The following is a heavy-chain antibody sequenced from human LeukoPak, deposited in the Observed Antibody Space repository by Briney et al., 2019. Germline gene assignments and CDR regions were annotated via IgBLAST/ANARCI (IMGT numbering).Heavy chain of an antibody. Sequence: PGGSLRLSCAASGFTVSSNYMSWVRQAPGKGLEWVSVIYSGGSTYYADSVKGRFTISRDNSKNTLYLQMNSLRAEDTAVYYCARGPYSSSWYYFDYWGQGTLVTVSS. D-gene: IGHD6-13*01. J-gene: IGHJ4*02. CDR1: GFTVSSNY. CDR2: IYSGGST. V-gene: IGHV3-53*01. CDR3: ARGPYSSSWYYFDY.